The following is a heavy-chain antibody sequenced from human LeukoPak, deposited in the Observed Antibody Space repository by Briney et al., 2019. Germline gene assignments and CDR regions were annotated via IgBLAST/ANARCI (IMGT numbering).Heavy chain of an antibody. CDR2: INHSGST. CDR1: GGSFSGYY. V-gene: IGHV4-34*01. J-gene: IGHJ4*02. CDR3: ARAVGPIFDY. Sequence: PSETLSLTCAVYGGSFSGYYWSWIRQPPGKGLEWIGEINHSGSTNYNPSLKSRVTISVDTSKNQFSLKLSSVTAADTAVYYCARAVGPIFDYWGQGTLVTVSS.